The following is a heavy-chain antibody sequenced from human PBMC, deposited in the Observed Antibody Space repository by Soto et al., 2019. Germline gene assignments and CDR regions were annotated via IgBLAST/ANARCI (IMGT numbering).Heavy chain of an antibody. J-gene: IGHJ4*02. CDR2: INPNSGGT. D-gene: IGHD6-6*01. CDR1: GYRFTGYG. V-gene: IGHV1-2*04. Sequence: ASVKVSCKASGYRFTGYGSHWVRQAPGQGLEWMGWINPNSGGTNYAQKFQGWVTMTRDTSISTAYMELSRLRSDDTAVYYCAATHQLGGFDYWGQGTLVTVSS. CDR3: AATHQLGGFDY.